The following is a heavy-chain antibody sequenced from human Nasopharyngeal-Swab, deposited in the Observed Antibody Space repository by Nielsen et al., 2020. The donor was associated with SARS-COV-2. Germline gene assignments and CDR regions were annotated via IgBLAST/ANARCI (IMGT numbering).Heavy chain of an antibody. V-gene: IGHV1-2*06. Sequence: ASVKVSCKASGYTFTGYYMHWVRQAPRQGLEWMGRINPNSGGTNYAQKFQGRVTMTRDTSISTAYMELSRLRSDDTAVYYCARAVYSSSWYYFDYWGQGTLVTVSS. CDR2: INPNSGGT. J-gene: IGHJ4*02. CDR1: GYTFTGYY. CDR3: ARAVYSSSWYYFDY. D-gene: IGHD6-13*01.